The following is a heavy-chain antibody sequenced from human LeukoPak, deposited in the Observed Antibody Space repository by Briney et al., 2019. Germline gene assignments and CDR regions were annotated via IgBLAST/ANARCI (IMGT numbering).Heavy chain of an antibody. Sequence: GRSLRLSCAASGFTFSSYAMSWVRQAPGKGLEWVSAISGSGGRTYYADSVKGRFTISRDNSKNTLYLQMNSLRAEDTAVYYCAKVSITMVRGVINWFDPWGQGTLVTVSS. CDR2: ISGSGGRT. V-gene: IGHV3-23*01. D-gene: IGHD3-10*01. CDR1: GFTFSSYA. CDR3: AKVSITMVRGVINWFDP. J-gene: IGHJ5*02.